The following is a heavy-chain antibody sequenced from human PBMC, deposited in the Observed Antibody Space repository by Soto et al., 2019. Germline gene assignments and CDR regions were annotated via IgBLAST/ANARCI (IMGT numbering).Heavy chain of an antibody. D-gene: IGHD6-13*01. J-gene: IGHJ4*02. Sequence: SETLSLTCTVSGGSISSYYWSWIRQPPGKGLEWIGYIYYSGSTNYNPSLKSRVTISVDTSKNQFSLKLSSVTAADTAVYYCAREQQVVPIVFDYWGQGTLVTVSS. CDR2: IYYSGST. V-gene: IGHV4-59*01. CDR1: GGSISSYY. CDR3: AREQQVVPIVFDY.